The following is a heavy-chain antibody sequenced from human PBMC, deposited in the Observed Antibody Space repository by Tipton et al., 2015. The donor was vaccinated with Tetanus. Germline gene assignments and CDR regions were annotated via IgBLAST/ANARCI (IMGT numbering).Heavy chain of an antibody. D-gene: IGHD1-26*01. CDR1: GDSISSSTW. Sequence: TLSLTCAVSGDSISSSTWWTWVRQSPGKGLEWIGDIYNSGSTYYNPSLKSRVTISVDTSKNQFSLKLNSVTAADTAVYYCARDQARGARGWNYFDYWGQGSLVTVSS. V-gene: IGHV4-4*02. J-gene: IGHJ4*02. CDR2: IYNSGST. CDR3: ARDQARGARGWNYFDY.